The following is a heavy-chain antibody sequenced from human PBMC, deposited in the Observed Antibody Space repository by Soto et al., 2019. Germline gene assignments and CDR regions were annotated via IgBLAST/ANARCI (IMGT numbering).Heavy chain of an antibody. CDR1: GFTFSSYG. Sequence: VQLVESGGGVVQPGRSLRLSCAASGFTFSSYGMHWVRQAPGKGLEWVAVIWYDGSNKYYADSVKGRFTISRENSKNTLYLQMNSLRAEDTAVYYCARDQGRGYNYGFDYWGQGTLVTVSS. D-gene: IGHD5-18*01. CDR2: IWYDGSNK. J-gene: IGHJ4*02. CDR3: ARDQGRGYNYGFDY. V-gene: IGHV3-33*01.